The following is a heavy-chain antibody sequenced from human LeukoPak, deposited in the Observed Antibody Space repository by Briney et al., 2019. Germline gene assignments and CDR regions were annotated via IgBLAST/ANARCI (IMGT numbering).Heavy chain of an antibody. V-gene: IGHV4-59*01. CDR2: IYYSGST. D-gene: IGHD6-19*01. CDR3: ARGPPESGWRPFYYMDV. CDR1: GGSISSYY. J-gene: IGHJ6*03. Sequence: SETLSLTCTVSGGSISSYYWSWIRQPPGKGLEWIGYIYYSGSTNYNPSLKSRVTISVDTSKNQFSLKLSSVTAADTAVYYCARGPPESGWRPFYYMDVWGKGTTVTISS.